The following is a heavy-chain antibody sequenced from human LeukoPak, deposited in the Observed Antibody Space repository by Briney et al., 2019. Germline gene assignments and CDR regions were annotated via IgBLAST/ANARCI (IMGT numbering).Heavy chain of an antibody. CDR2: ISYVGSNK. J-gene: IGHJ6*02. Sequence: GRSLRLSCAASGFTFSSYAMHWVRQAPGKGLEWVAVISYVGSNKYYADSVKGRFTISRDNSKNTLYLQMNSLRAEDTAVYYCARAGASRAPKGMDVWGQGTTVTVSS. V-gene: IGHV3-30*04. CDR3: ARAGASRAPKGMDV. CDR1: GFTFSSYA. D-gene: IGHD3-10*01.